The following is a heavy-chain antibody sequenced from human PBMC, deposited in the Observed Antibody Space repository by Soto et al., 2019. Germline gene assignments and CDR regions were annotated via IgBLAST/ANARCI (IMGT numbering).Heavy chain of an antibody. CDR3: ARDPGDSYCQSWWYFDL. J-gene: IGHJ2*01. CDR2: IWYDGSNK. Sequence: QVQLVESGGGVVQPGRSLRLSCAASGFTFSSYGMHWVRQAPGKGLEWVAVIWYDGSNKYYADSVKGRFTISSDNSKNTLYLQMNILGAEDTAVFYCARDPGDSYCQSWWYFDLWGRGTLVTVSS. D-gene: IGHD2-21*02. CDR1: GFTFSSYG. V-gene: IGHV3-33*01.